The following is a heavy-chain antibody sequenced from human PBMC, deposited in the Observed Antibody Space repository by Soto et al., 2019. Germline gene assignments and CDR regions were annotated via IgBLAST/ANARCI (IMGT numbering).Heavy chain of an antibody. Sequence: EVQLVETGGGLIQPGGSLRLSCAASGFTVSSNYMSWVRQAPGKGLEWVSVIYSGGSTYYTDSVKGRFTISRDNSKNTLYLQMNSLRAEDTAVYYCARGEAATLGYFDYWCQGSLVTVST. CDR1: GFTVSSNY. CDR3: ARGEAATLGYFDY. CDR2: IYSGGST. J-gene: IGHJ4*02. V-gene: IGHV3-53*02. D-gene: IGHD2-15*01.